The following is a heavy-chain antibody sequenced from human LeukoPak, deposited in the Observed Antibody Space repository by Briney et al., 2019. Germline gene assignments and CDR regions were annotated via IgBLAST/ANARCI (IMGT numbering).Heavy chain of an antibody. CDR1: GVTFSSYS. Sequence: GGSLRLSCAASGVTFSSYSMNWVRQAPGKGLEWVSYISSSSSTIYYADSVKGRFTISRDNAKNSLYLQMNSLRAEDTAVYYCATFRARAFDIWGQGTVVTVSP. CDR2: ISSSSSTI. CDR3: ATFRARAFDI. J-gene: IGHJ3*02. V-gene: IGHV3-48*01.